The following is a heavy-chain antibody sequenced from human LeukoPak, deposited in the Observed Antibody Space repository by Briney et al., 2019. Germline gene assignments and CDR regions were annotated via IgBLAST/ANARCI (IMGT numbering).Heavy chain of an antibody. Sequence: GGSLRLSCEASGLTIRNYWMSWAGQAPGKGLEWEANIKQGGSGKHYVDSVKGRFTISRDNTKNSLYLQMNSLRAEDTAVYYCAGAGLDYWGQGTLVTVSS. J-gene: IGHJ4*02. CDR2: IKQGGSGK. CDR1: GLTIRNYW. CDR3: AGAGLDY. V-gene: IGHV3-7*03.